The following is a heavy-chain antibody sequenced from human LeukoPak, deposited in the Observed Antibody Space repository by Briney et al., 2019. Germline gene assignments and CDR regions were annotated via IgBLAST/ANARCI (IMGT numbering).Heavy chain of an antibody. CDR1: GYTLTSYG. V-gene: IGHV1-18*01. Sequence: ASVKLSCKASGYTLTSYGISWVRQAPGQGLEWMGWISAYNGDTNYAQKLQGRVTMTTDTSTSTAYMELRSLRSDDTAVYYCARGLQENLAWLTAFSAFDIWGPGTMVTVSS. CDR2: ISAYNGDT. D-gene: IGHD5-24*01. CDR3: ARGLQENLAWLTAFSAFDI. J-gene: IGHJ3*02.